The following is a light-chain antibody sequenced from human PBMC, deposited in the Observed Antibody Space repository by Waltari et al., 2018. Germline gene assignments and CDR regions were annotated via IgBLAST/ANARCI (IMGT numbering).Light chain of an antibody. V-gene: IGKV1-5*03. CDR3: QQYDTYPLT. CDR1: QSINRW. CDR2: RGS. Sequence: DIQMTQSPSTLSAFLGERVTITFRASQSINRWVAWYQQKPGQVPKFLIYRGSTLQTGVPSRFSGSGSGTEFNLTISSLQPDDSATYHCQQYDTYPLTFGGGTKVEIK. J-gene: IGKJ4*01.